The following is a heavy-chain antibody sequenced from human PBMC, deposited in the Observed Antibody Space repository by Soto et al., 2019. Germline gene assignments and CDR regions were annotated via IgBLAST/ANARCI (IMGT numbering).Heavy chain of an antibody. Sequence: SETLSLTCAVSGYSISSAYFCGWIRQPPGKGLEWIGSIYHSGSTYYNPSLKSRVTISIDTSKNQFSLKLNSMTAADTAVYYCAGSTDYDSSGSQAYWGQGTLVTVSS. CDR3: AGSTDYDSSGSQAY. V-gene: IGHV4-38-2*01. CDR2: IYHSGST. J-gene: IGHJ4*02. CDR1: GYSISSAYF. D-gene: IGHD3-22*01.